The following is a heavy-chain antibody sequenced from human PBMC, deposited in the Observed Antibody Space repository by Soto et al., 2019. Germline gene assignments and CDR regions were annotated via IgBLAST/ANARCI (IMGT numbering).Heavy chain of an antibody. V-gene: IGHV3-23*01. CDR3: AKGAGFYPYYYGMDV. CDR2: LSGSGIST. CDR1: RFTFSSFA. Sequence: EVQLLESGGGLVQPGGSLRLSCAASRFTFSSFAMSWVRQAPGKGLEWVSALSGSGISTYYADSVRGRFTITRDNSKNTLYLQLNSLRAEDTVVYYGAKGAGFYPYYYGMDVWGQGTTVTVSS. J-gene: IGHJ6*02. D-gene: IGHD3-16*02.